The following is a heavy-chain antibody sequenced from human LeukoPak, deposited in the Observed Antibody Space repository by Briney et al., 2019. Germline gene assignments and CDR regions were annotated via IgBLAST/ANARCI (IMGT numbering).Heavy chain of an antibody. D-gene: IGHD3-22*01. CDR3: GKPNSGYTAFHI. CDR2: ISSSGGST. CDR1: GFTFRSYA. Sequence: GGSLRLSCATSGFTFRSYAMSWVRQAPGKGLEWVSAISSSGGSTYDADSVKGRFTISRDNSKNTLFLQMNSLRAEDTAVYYCGKPNSGYTAFHIWGQGTMVTVSS. V-gene: IGHV3-23*01. J-gene: IGHJ3*02.